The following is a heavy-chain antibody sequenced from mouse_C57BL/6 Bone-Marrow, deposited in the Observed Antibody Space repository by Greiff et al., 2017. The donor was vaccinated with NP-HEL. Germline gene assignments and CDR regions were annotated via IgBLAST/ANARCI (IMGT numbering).Heavy chain of an antibody. CDR1: GFTFSDAW. Sequence: EVKLVESGGGLVQPGGSMKLSCAASGFTFSDAWMDWVRQSPEKGLEWVAEIRNKANNHATYYAESVKGRFTISRDDSKSSVYLQMNSLRAEDTGIYYCTRPERNYGNQGYFDYWGQGTTLTVSS. V-gene: IGHV6-6*01. CDR3: TRPERNYGNQGYFDY. D-gene: IGHD2-1*01. J-gene: IGHJ2*01. CDR2: IRNKANNHAT.